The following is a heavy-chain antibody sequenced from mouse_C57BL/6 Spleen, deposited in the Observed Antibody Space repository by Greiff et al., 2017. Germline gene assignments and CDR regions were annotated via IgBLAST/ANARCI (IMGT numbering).Heavy chain of an antibody. V-gene: IGHV1-72*01. Sequence: VQLQQPGAELVKPGASVKLSCKASGYTFTSYWMHWVKQRPGRGLEWIGRIDPKSGGTKYNEKFKSKATLTVDKPSSTAYMQLSSLTSEDSAVYYCARARWDGSSYWDFDVWGTGTTVTVSS. D-gene: IGHD1-1*01. CDR3: ARARWDGSSYWDFDV. CDR2: IDPKSGGT. J-gene: IGHJ1*03. CDR1: GYTFTSYW.